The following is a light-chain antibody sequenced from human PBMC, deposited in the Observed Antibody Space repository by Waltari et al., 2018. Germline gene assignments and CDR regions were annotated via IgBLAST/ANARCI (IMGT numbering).Light chain of an antibody. CDR2: DVG. CDR3: CSYAGSYTFV. Sequence: QSALTQSRSVSGSPGQSVTISCTGTSSDVGGYNYVSWYQQHPGKAPKLMIYDVGKRPSGVPDRFSGSKSGITASLTISGLRAEDEADYYCCSYAGSYTFVFGTGTKVTVL. CDR1: SSDVGGYNY. V-gene: IGLV2-11*01. J-gene: IGLJ1*01.